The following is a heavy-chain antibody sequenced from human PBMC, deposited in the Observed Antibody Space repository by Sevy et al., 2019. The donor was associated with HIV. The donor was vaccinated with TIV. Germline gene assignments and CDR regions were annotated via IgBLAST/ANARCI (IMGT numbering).Heavy chain of an antibody. CDR3: ARDLRGGHYYYYYGMDV. CDR2: ISSSSSYI. CDR1: GFTFSSYS. Sequence: GGSLRLSCAASGFTFSSYSMNWVRQAPGKGLEWVSSISSSSSYIYYADSVKGRFTISRDNAKNSLYLQMNSLRAEDTAVYYCARDLRGGHYYYYYGMDVWGQGTTVTVSS. D-gene: IGHD2-21*02. V-gene: IGHV3-21*01. J-gene: IGHJ6*02.